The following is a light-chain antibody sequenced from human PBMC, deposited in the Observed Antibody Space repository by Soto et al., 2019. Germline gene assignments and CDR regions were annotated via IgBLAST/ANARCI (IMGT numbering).Light chain of an antibody. V-gene: IGKV3-20*01. Sequence: EIVLTQSPGTLSLSPGERATLSCRASQSVSSSYLAWYQQKPGQAPRLLIYGASSRATGIPDRFSVSGSGTDFTLTISRLEPEDFAVYYCQQYGSSPFTLGGGTKVEIK. J-gene: IGKJ4*01. CDR3: QQYGSSPFT. CDR2: GAS. CDR1: QSVSSSY.